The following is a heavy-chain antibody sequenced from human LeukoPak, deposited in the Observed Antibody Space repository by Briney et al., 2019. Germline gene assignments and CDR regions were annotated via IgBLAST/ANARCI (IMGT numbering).Heavy chain of an antibody. J-gene: IGHJ4*02. CDR1: GGTFSSYA. Sequence: GASVKVSCKASGGTFSSYAISWVRQAPGQGLEWMGGIIPIFGTANYAQKFRGRVTITTDESTSTAYMELSSLRSEDTAVYYCARGGIFGVVITPFDYWGQGTLVTVSS. D-gene: IGHD3-3*01. V-gene: IGHV1-69*05. CDR2: IIPIFGTA. CDR3: ARGGIFGVVITPFDY.